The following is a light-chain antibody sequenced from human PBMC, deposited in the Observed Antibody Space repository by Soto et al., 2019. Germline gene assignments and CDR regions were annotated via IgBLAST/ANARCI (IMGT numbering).Light chain of an antibody. CDR1: QSISSSY. CDR3: QQYGSSPYT. J-gene: IGKJ2*01. Sequence: EIVETQSPGTLSLSPGERATLSCRASQSISSSYLAWYQQKTGQAPRLIIYGTFNRATGITDRFSGSGSGTDFTLTISRLEPEDFAVYFCQQYGSSPYTFGQGTKLEI. CDR2: GTF. V-gene: IGKV3-20*01.